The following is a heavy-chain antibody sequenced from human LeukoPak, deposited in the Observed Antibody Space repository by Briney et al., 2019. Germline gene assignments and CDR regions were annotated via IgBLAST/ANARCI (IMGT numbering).Heavy chain of an antibody. CDR3: AKATYSSGWYQDY. D-gene: IGHD6-19*01. CDR2: ISGSGGST. Sequence: HPGGSLRLSCAASGFTFSNAWMSWVRQAPGKGLEWASAISGSGGSTYYADSVKGRFTISRDNSKNTLYLQMNSLRAGDTAVYYCAKATYSSGWYQDYWGQGTLVTVSS. J-gene: IGHJ4*02. CDR1: GFTFSNAW. V-gene: IGHV3-23*01.